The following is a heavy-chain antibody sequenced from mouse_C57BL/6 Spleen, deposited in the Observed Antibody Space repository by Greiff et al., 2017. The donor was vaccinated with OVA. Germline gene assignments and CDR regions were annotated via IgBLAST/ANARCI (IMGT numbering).Heavy chain of an antibody. V-gene: IGHV5-17*01. J-gene: IGHJ1*03. CDR2: ISSGSSTI. CDR3: ARPDPWYFDV. CDR1: GFTFSDYG. Sequence: EVKLMESGGGLVKPGGSLKLSCAASGFTFSDYGMHWVRQAPEKGLEWVAYISSGSSTIYYADTVKGRFTISRDNAKNTLFLQMTSLRSEDTAMYYCARPDPWYFDVWGTGTTVTVSS.